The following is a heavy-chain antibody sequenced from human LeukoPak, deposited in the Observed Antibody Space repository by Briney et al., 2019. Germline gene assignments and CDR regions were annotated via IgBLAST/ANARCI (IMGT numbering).Heavy chain of an antibody. CDR3: AKGSGYSYAYSADY. V-gene: IGHV3-23*01. J-gene: IGHJ4*02. Sequence: PGGSLRLSCAASGFTFSSYAMSWVRQAPGKGLEWVSAISGSGGSTYYADSVKGRFTISRDNSKNTLYLQMNSLRAEDTAVYYCAKGSGYSYAYSADYWGQGTLVTVSS. D-gene: IGHD5-18*01. CDR2: ISGSGGST. CDR1: GFTFSSYA.